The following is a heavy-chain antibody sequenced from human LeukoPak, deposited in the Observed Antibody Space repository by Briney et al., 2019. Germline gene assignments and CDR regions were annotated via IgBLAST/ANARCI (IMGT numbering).Heavy chain of an antibody. CDR2: IKQDGSEK. Sequence: GGSLRLSCATSGFTFSSYWMSWVRQAPGKGLEWVANIKQDGSEKYYVNSVKGRFTISRDNTKNSLYLQMNSLRAEDTAVYYCARAQVVPAARPFDWWSQGTLVPVSS. CDR1: GFTFSSYW. V-gene: IGHV3-7*04. CDR3: ARAQVVPAARPFDW. D-gene: IGHD2-2*01. J-gene: IGHJ4*02.